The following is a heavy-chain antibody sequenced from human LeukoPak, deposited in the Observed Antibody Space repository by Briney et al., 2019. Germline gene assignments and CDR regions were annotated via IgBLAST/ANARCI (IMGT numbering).Heavy chain of an antibody. Sequence: SETLSLTCTVSGYSISSGYYWGWIRQPPGKGLEWIGSIYHSGSTYYNPSLKSRVTISVDTSKNQFSLKLSSVTAADTAAYYCARAYSGYGGNTNWFDPWGQGTLVTVSS. V-gene: IGHV4-38-2*02. CDR3: ARAYSGYGGNTNWFDP. CDR2: IYHSGST. D-gene: IGHD4-23*01. J-gene: IGHJ5*02. CDR1: GYSISSGYY.